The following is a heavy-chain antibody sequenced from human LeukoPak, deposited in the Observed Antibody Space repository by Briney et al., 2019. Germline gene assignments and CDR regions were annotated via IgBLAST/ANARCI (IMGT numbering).Heavy chain of an antibody. Sequence: GGSLRLSCAASGFTFSSYNMNWVRQAPGKGLEWVSSISSSGTYIYYADSVKGRFTISRDNAKSSLYLQMNSLRADDTAVYYCARGADYGSGSYYRDYWGQGTLVTVSS. CDR2: ISSSGTYI. CDR1: GFTFSSYN. J-gene: IGHJ4*02. D-gene: IGHD3-10*01. V-gene: IGHV3-21*01. CDR3: ARGADYGSGSYYRDY.